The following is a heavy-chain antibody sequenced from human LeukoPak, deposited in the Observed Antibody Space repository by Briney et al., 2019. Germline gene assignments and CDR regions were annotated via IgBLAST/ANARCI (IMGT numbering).Heavy chain of an antibody. D-gene: IGHD3-3*01. CDR1: GDSISSGSYY. CDR2: MHTSGST. CDR3: ARDWWSGYLDY. Sequence: SETLSLTCTVSGDSISSGSYYWSWIRQPAGKGLEWIVRMHTSGSTNYNPSLESRVTISIDTSKNQFSLKLSSVTAADTAVYYCARDWWSGYLDYWGQGTLVTVSS. V-gene: IGHV4-61*02. J-gene: IGHJ4*02.